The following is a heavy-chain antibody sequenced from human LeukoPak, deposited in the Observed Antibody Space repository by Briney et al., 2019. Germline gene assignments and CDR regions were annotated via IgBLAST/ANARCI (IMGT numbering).Heavy chain of an antibody. CDR3: ATHYGFNPEPPYYFDY. CDR2: ISGSGGST. Sequence: GGSLRLSCAASGFTFSSYAMSWVRKAPGKGLEWVSAISGSGGSTYYADSVKGRFTISRDNSKNTLYLQMNSLRAEDTAVYYCATHYGFNPEPPYYFDYWGQGTLVTVSS. V-gene: IGHV3-23*01. CDR1: GFTFSSYA. D-gene: IGHD4-17*01. J-gene: IGHJ4*02.